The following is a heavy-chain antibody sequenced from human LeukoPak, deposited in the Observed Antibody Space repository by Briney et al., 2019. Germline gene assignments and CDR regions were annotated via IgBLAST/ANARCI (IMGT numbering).Heavy chain of an antibody. CDR1: GFTFSSYW. Sequence: GGSLRLSCAASGFTFSSYWMSWVRQAPGKGLEWVANIKQDGSEKYYVGSVKGRFTISRDNAKNSLYLQMNSLRAEDTAVYYCARAFGIAVADYWGQGTLVTVSS. CDR3: ARAFGIAVADY. CDR2: IKQDGSEK. J-gene: IGHJ4*02. V-gene: IGHV3-7*01. D-gene: IGHD6-19*01.